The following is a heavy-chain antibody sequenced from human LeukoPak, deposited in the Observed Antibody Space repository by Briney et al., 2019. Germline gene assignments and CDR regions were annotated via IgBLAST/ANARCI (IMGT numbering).Heavy chain of an antibody. Sequence: GGSLRLSCEAAEFTFSSYWMSWVRQAPGKGLEWVANINQDGTDKYYVESVKGRFTISRDNAKNSLYLQMNSLRAEDTAVYYCARARRPSSYLGFQLWGQGTLVTVSS. D-gene: IGHD6-13*01. CDR1: EFTFSSYW. J-gene: IGHJ1*01. V-gene: IGHV3-7*01. CDR2: INQDGTDK. CDR3: ARARRPSSYLGFQL.